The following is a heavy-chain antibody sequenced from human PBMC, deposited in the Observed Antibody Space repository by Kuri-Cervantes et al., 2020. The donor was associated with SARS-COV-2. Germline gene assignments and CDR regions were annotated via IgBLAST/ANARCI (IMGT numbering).Heavy chain of an antibody. CDR1: GFSFSNSY. CDR2: VSCNGSKT. D-gene: IGHD4-11*01. J-gene: IGHJ4*02. V-gene: IGHV3-19*01. CDR3: GRDNGPNNYSNYEDYFDY. Sequence: GESLRLSCAVSGFSFSNSYMNWVRQAPGKGLEWVSGVSCNGSKTHYANSVKGRFTISRDNYKNTLYLQMNTLRAEDTAVYYWGRDNGPNNYSNYEDYFDYWGQGTLVTVSS.